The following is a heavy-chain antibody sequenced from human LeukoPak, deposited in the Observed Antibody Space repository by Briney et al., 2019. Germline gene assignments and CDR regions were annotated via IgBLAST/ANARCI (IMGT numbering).Heavy chain of an antibody. D-gene: IGHD5-18*01. CDR2: MSYDGTNE. Sequence: GGSLRLSCAASGFTFRSYGIHWVRQAPGKGLEWVAVMSYDGTNEYYADSLKGRFTISRDNSKNTLYLQMNSLRAEDTAVYYCARDYNRYTYDPWYFDYWGQGTLVTVSS. CDR1: GFTFRSYG. V-gene: IGHV3-30*03. J-gene: IGHJ4*02. CDR3: ARDYNRYTYDPWYFDY.